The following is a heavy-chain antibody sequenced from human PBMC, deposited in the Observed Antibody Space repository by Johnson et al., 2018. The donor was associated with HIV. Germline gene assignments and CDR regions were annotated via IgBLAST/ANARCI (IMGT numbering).Heavy chain of an antibody. J-gene: IGHJ3*02. V-gene: IGHV3-48*04. CDR3: ARDGKYSSIGPDAFDI. CDR2: ISSSDSTI. CDR1: GFTFSSYW. Sequence: VQLVESGGGLVQPGGSLRLSCAASGFTFSSYWMHWVRQAPGKGLEWVSYISSSDSTIYYADSVKGRFTISRDNAKNSLYLQMNSLRAEDTAVYYCARDGKYSSIGPDAFDIRGQGEKVTVSS. D-gene: IGHD6-13*01.